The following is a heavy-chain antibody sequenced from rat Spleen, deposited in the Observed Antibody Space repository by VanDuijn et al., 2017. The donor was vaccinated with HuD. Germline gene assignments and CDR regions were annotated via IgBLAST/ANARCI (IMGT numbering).Heavy chain of an antibody. J-gene: IGHJ3*01. Sequence: EVHLVEFGGGLVQPGRSLKLSCEAYGFTFSNYGLAWVRQAPTRGPGWVATINYDATSTHYRDSVKGRFTISRDNAKYTLFLHMDSLGSEDTATYYCARLGIAAIGNWFSSWGQGTLVTVSS. V-gene: IGHV5-29*01. CDR2: INYDATST. CDR3: ARLGIAAIGNWFSS. D-gene: IGHD1-2*01. CDR1: GFTFSNYG.